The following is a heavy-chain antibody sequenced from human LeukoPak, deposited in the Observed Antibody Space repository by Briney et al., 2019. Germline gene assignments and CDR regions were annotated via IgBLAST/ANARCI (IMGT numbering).Heavy chain of an antibody. J-gene: IGHJ4*02. V-gene: IGHV4-34*01. Sequence: SGTLSLTCAVSGVSFDDYYWAWVRQTPGKGLEWIGKNNHSGYTNDSPSLKSRVTLSIDTSRKQFSLHLRSVTVADAGTYYCTRMTTGHDYWGQGTLVTVSS. CDR1: GVSFDDYY. CDR2: NNHSGYT. D-gene: IGHD4-17*01. CDR3: TRMTTGHDY.